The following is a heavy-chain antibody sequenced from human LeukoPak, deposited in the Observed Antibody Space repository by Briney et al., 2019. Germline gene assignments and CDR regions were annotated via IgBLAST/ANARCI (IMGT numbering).Heavy chain of an antibody. CDR3: TTDIVYYDSSGYFDY. CDR1: GFTFSGSA. CDR2: IRSKANSYAT. Sequence: AGGSLRLSCAASGFTFSGSAMHWVRQASGKGLEWVGRIRSKANSYATAYAASVKGRFTISRDDSKNTAYLQMNSLKTEDTAVYYCTTDIVYYDSSGYFDYWGQGTLVTVAS. J-gene: IGHJ4*02. V-gene: IGHV3-73*01. D-gene: IGHD3-22*01.